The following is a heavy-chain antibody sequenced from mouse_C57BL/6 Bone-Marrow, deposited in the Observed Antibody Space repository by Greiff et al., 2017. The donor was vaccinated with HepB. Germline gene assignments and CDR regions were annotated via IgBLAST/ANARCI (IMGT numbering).Heavy chain of an antibody. J-gene: IGHJ2*01. CDR2: INPNNGGT. Sequence: VQLQQSGPELVKPGASVKMSCKASGYTFTDYNMHWVKQSHGKSLEWIGYINPNNGGTSYNQKFKGKATLTVNKSSSTAYMELRSLTSEDSAVYYCAKDYDGYQSYYFDYWGQGTTLTVSS. V-gene: IGHV1-22*01. CDR3: AKDYDGYQSYYFDY. D-gene: IGHD2-3*01. CDR1: GYTFTDYN.